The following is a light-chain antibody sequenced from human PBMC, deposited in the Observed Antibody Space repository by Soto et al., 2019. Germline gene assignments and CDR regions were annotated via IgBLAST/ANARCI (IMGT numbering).Light chain of an antibody. CDR2: GAS. CDR1: QSVSSSY. CDR3: QQYGSSPPT. J-gene: IGKJ2*01. V-gene: IGKV3-20*01. Sequence: ENVLTQSPGTLSLSPGERATLSCRASQSVSSSYLAWYQQKPGQAPRLLIYGASSRATGIPDRFSSSGSGTDFTLTISRLEPEDFAVYYCQQYGSSPPTFGQGTKLEIK.